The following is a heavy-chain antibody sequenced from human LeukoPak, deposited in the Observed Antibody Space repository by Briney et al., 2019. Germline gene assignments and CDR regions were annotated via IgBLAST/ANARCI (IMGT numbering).Heavy chain of an antibody. V-gene: IGHV3-30*18. Sequence: PARSLRLSCAASGFAFSSYGIHWDRQAPGKVLQWVALISYDETSKYYTDSVTGRSTISADNSKNTLYLQMHSLRVEDTAVYYCAKWRAFGSRPMDFYFDYWGQGTLVTASS. CDR3: AKWRAFGSRPMDFYFDY. CDR2: ISYDETSK. D-gene: IGHD3-16*01. CDR1: GFAFSSYG. J-gene: IGHJ4*02.